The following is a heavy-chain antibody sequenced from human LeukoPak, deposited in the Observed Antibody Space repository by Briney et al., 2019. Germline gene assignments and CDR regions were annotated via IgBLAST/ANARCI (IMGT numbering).Heavy chain of an antibody. CDR3: TTYDYGDYYFFYGMDV. D-gene: IGHD4-17*01. Sequence: PGGSLRLSCAASGFTFSNAWMSWVRQVPGKGLEWVGRIKRKTDGGTIDYGAAVKGRFTISRDDSKNTLYLQMDSLKSEDTAVYYCTTYDYGDYYFFYGMDVWGQGTTVTASS. CDR2: IKRKTDGGTI. CDR1: GFTFSNAW. J-gene: IGHJ6*02. V-gene: IGHV3-15*01.